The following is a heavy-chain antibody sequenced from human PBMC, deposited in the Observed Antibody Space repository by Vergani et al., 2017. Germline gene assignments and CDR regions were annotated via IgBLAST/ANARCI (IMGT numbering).Heavy chain of an antibody. CDR1: GGTFSSYA. CDR3: ARGIVVVAATPPYDSSGYYYYFDY. V-gene: IGHV1-69*12. J-gene: IGHJ4*02. Sequence: QVQLVQSGAEVKKPGSSVKVSCKASGGTFSSYAISWVRQAPGQGLEWMGGISPIFGTANYAQKFQGRVTITADESTSTAYMELSSRRSEDTAVYYCARGIVVVAATPPYDSSGYYYYFDYWGQGTLVTVSS. D-gene: IGHD3-22*01. CDR2: ISPIFGTA.